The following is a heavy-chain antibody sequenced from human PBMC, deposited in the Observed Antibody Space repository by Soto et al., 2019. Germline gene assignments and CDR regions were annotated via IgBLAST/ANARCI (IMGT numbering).Heavy chain of an antibody. CDR1: GYTFTGYY. J-gene: IGHJ6*02. D-gene: IGHD1-7*01. CDR2: INPNSGGT. Sequence: ASVKVSCKASGYTFTGYYMHWVRQAPGQGLEWMGWINPNSGGTNYAQKFQGRVTMTRDTSISTAYMELSRLRSDDTAVYYCATDPLTGTTSGYYYYYGMDVWGQGTTVTVSS. CDR3: ATDPLTGTTSGYYYYYGMDV. V-gene: IGHV1-2*02.